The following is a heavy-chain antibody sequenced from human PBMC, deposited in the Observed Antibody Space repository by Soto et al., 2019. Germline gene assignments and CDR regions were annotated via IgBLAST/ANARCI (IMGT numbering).Heavy chain of an antibody. J-gene: IGHJ4*02. CDR2: IYYSGST. CDR3: ARHYLTTAMVFFDY. CDR1: GGSISSSSYY. D-gene: IGHD5-18*01. Sequence: PSETLSLTCTVSGGSISSSSYYWGWIRQPPGKGLEWIGNIYYSGSTYYNPSLKSRVTISVDTSKNQFSLKLSSVTAADTAVYYCARHYLTTAMVFFDYWGQGTLVTVSS. V-gene: IGHV4-39*01.